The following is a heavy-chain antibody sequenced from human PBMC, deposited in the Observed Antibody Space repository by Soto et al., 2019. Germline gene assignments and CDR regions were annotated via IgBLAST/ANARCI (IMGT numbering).Heavy chain of an antibody. J-gene: IGHJ4*02. CDR3: ATLQGSGTYYDDDY. V-gene: IGHV3-23*01. CDR1: GFTFSSYA. D-gene: IGHD3-10*01. CDR2: ISGSGGST. Sequence: EVQLLESGGGLVQPGGSLRLSCAASGFTFSSYAMSWVRQAPGKGLEWVSAISGSGGSTYYADSVKGRFTISRDNSKNTLYLQMNSLRAEDTAVYYCATLQGSGTYYDDDYWGQGTLVTVSS.